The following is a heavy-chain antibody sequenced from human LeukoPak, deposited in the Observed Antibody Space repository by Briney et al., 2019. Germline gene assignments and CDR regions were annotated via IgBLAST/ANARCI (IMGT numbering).Heavy chain of an antibody. Sequence: RSSETLSLTCDVSGASIRNKFWSWLRHPPGKALEWIGYISYTGTTNYNPSLQSRVTISVDTSKNQLSLELTSMTAADTAVYYCARDTSGYYGRYEHWGQGTLVTVSS. CDR3: ARDTSGYYGRYEH. J-gene: IGHJ4*02. CDR1: GASIRNKF. CDR2: ISYTGTT. D-gene: IGHD3-3*01. V-gene: IGHV4-59*01.